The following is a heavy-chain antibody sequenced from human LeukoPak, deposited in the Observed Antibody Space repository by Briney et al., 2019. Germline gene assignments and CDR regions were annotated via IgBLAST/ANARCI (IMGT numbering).Heavy chain of an antibody. J-gene: IGHJ3*02. Sequence: GGALQSSLKGSGCRFTSYWIGWGRRMPGKGGEGMGIIYPSDSDTRYSPSFQGQVTISADKSISTAYLQWSSLKASDTAMYYCARQRRNGGIAASNDAFDIWGQGTMVTVSS. V-gene: IGHV5-51*01. CDR1: GCRFTSYW. CDR2: IYPSDSDT. CDR3: ARQRRNGGIAASNDAFDI. D-gene: IGHD6-13*01.